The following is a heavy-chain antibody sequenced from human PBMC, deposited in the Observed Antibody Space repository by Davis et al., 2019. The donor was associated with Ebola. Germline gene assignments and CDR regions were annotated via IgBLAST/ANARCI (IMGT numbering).Heavy chain of an antibody. V-gene: IGHV1-18*01. D-gene: IGHD1-26*01. Sequence: ASVKVSCKASGHTFSSYGITWVRQAPGQGLEWMGWISAYNGNTNSAQKVQGRVTMTTDTSTSTAYMELRSLKSDDTAVYYCARCMVGPTRDFDYWGQGTLVTVSS. J-gene: IGHJ4*02. CDR1: GHTFSSYG. CDR3: ARCMVGPTRDFDY. CDR2: ISAYNGNT.